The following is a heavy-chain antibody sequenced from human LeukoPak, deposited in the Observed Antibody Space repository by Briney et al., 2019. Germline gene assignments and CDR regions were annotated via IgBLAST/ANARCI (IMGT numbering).Heavy chain of an antibody. CDR2: ISSSSSYI. CDR3: AREFTMVRGVIAGSYYYYGMDV. D-gene: IGHD3-10*01. CDR1: GFTFSSYA. V-gene: IGHV3-21*01. J-gene: IGHJ6*02. Sequence: PGGSLRLSCAASGFTFSSYAMSWVRQAPGKGLEWVSSISSSSSYIYYADSVKGRFTISRDNAKNSLYLQMNSLRAEDTAVYYCAREFTMVRGVIAGSYYYYGMDVWGQGTTVTVSS.